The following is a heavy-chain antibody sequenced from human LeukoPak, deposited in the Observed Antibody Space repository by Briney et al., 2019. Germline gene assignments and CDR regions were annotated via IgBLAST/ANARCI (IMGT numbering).Heavy chain of an antibody. CDR3: VWSGYHDKPYYYGMDV. J-gene: IGHJ6*02. CDR2: IYTSGST. D-gene: IGHD3-3*01. Sequence: PSETLSLTCTVSGGSISSYYWSWIRQPAGKGLEWIGRIYTSGSTNYNPSLKSRVTMSVDTSKNQFSLKLSSVTAADTAVYYCVWSGYHDKPYYYGMDVWGQGTTVTVSS. V-gene: IGHV4-4*07. CDR1: GGSISSYY.